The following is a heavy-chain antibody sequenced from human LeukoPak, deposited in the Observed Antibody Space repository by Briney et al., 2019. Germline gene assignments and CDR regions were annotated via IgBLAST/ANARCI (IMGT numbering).Heavy chain of an antibody. V-gene: IGHV1-18*01. CDR3: ARNYYDSSGYYGDY. J-gene: IGHJ4*02. CDR1: GYTFISYG. D-gene: IGHD3-22*01. Sequence: GASVKVSCKASGYTFISYGITWVRQAPGQGLEWMGWINTHNGNTNFAQKLQGRVTMTTDTSTSTAYTELRSLRSDDTAVYYCARNYYDSSGYYGDYWGQGTLVTVSS. CDR2: INTHNGNT.